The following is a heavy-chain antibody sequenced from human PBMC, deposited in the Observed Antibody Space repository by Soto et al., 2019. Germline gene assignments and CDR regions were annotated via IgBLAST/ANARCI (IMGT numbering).Heavy chain of an antibody. J-gene: IGHJ2*01. D-gene: IGHD3-9*01. Sequence: QVQLQQWGAGPLRPLETLSLTCGVSGGSLSGYYWAWIRQSPGKGLEWIGEINDRGSINHNPSLKSRVSISVDTSKNHYSLNLRSVTAADTAVYYCARESHDILTGPPWVWYFDLWGRGTLVTVSS. CDR1: GGSLSGYY. CDR2: INDRGSI. V-gene: IGHV4-34*01. CDR3: ARESHDILTGPPWVWYFDL.